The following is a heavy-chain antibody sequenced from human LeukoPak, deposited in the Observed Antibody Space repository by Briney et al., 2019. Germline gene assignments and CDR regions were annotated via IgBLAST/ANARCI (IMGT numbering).Heavy chain of an antibody. CDR2: FFYSGST. CDR3: ARERYNTGWYSDY. J-gene: IGHJ4*02. D-gene: IGHD6-19*01. Sequence: SETLSLTCTVSGGSISSNYYWGWIRQPPGKGLEWIVSFFYSGSTYYNPSLKSRATISVDTSKNQFSLRLSSVTAADTAVYFCARERYNTGWYSDYWGQGTLVTVSS. CDR1: GGSISSNYY. V-gene: IGHV4-39*07.